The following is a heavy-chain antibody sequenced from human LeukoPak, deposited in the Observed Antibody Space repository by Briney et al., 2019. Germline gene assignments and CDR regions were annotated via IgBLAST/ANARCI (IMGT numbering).Heavy chain of an antibody. CDR3: ARGPGYYGSGSYYLDY. CDR2: INHSGST. CDR1: GGSFSGYY. V-gene: IGHV4-34*01. Sequence: SETLSLTCAVYGGSFSGYYWSWIRQPPGKGLEWIGEINHSGSTNYNPSLKSRVTISVDTSKNQFSLKLSSVTAADTAVYYCARGPGYYGSGSYYLDYWGQGTLVTVSS. J-gene: IGHJ4*02. D-gene: IGHD3-10*01.